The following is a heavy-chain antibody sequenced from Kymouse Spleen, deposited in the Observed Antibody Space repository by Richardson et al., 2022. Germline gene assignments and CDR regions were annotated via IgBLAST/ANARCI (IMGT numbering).Heavy chain of an antibody. Sequence: EVQLVESGGGLVQPGGSLRLSCAASGFTFSSYSMNWVRQAPGKGLEWVSYISSSSSTIYYADSVKGRFTISRDNAKNSLYLQMNSLRDEDTAVYYCARESGWYEGDAFDIWGQGTMVTVSS. D-gene: IGHD6-19*01. CDR1: GFTFSSYS. V-gene: IGHV3-48*02. J-gene: IGHJ3*02. CDR3: ARESGWYEGDAFDI. CDR2: ISSSSSTI.